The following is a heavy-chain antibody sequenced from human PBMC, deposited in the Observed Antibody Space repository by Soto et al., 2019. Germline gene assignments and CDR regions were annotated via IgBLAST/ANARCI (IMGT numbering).Heavy chain of an antibody. J-gene: IGHJ4*02. CDR2: IFHGGST. CDR1: GGSFSGYF. Sequence: SETLSLTCAVYGGSFSGYFWSWIRQPPGKGLEWIGEIFHGGSTNYSPSLKSRVTISVDTSKNQFSLELSSVTTADTAVYYCARPHYDSNTFYYFFDYWGQGTLVTVSS. CDR3: ARPHYDSNTFYYFFDY. V-gene: IGHV4-34*12. D-gene: IGHD3-22*01.